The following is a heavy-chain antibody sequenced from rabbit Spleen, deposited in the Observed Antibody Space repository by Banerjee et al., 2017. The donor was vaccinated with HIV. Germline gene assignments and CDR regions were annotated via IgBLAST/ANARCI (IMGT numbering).Heavy chain of an antibody. J-gene: IGHJ4*01. CDR2: IGAGSGTT. CDR3: ASAYSDVYFNL. Sequence: QEQLVESGGGLVQPEGSLTLTCTASGFSFSNGYYMSWVRQAPGKGLEWIGCIGAGSGTTYYASWVNGRFTISKTSSTTVTLQMTSLTAADTATYFCASAYSDVYFNLWGPGTLVTVS. V-gene: IGHV1S45*01. D-gene: IGHD6-1*01. CDR1: GFSFSNGYY.